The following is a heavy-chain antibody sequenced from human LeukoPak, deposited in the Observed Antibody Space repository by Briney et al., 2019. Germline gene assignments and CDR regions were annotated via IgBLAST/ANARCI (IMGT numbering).Heavy chain of an antibody. J-gene: IGHJ4*02. CDR2: IYYSGST. CDR3: ARLGIPPYYFDY. Sequence: SETLSLTCTVSGGSISSYYWSWIRQPPGKGLVWIGYIYYSGSTNYNPSLKSRVTISVDTSKNQFSLKLSSVTAADTAVYYCARLGIPPYYFDYWGQGTLVTVSS. V-gene: IGHV4-59*08. CDR1: GGSISSYY. D-gene: IGHD7-27*01.